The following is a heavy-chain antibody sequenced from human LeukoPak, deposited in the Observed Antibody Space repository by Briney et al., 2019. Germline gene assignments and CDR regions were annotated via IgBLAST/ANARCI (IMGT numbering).Heavy chain of an antibody. V-gene: IGHV3-21*01. CDR3: ARDVSEIVVVIAATVYYFDN. Sequence: GGSLRLSCAASGFTFSSYSMNWVRQGPGKGLEWVSSISSSSYIYYADSVKGRFTISRDNAKNSLYLQMISLRAEDTAVYYCARDVSEIVVVIAATVYYFDNWGQGTLVTVSS. D-gene: IGHD2-15*01. CDR1: GFTFSSYS. CDR2: ISSSSYI. J-gene: IGHJ4*02.